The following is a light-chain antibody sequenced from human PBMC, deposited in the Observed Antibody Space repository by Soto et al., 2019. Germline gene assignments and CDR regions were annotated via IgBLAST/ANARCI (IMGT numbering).Light chain of an antibody. CDR2: SAS. CDR3: QQHGSSPWM. CDR1: QSVRSSY. J-gene: IGKJ1*01. V-gene: IGKV3-20*01. Sequence: EIVLTQSPGTLSLSPGERATLSCRASQSVRSSYLAWYQQKPGQAPRLLIYSASSRDSGIPARFSGSGSGTDFTLTISRLEPEDFAVYYCQQHGSSPWMFGQGTKVDIK.